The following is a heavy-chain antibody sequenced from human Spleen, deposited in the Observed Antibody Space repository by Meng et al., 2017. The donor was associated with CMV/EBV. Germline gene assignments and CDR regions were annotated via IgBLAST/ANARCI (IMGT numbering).Heavy chain of an antibody. J-gene: IGHJ2*01. D-gene: IGHD7-27*01. Sequence: GGSLRLSCAASGFTFGSHSMNWVRQAPGKGLEWVSSITGDSTYKHYADSLKGRFTISRDNSRKTLYLQVDSPRREDTAVYYCAKDAAGEDWYFDLWGRGTLVTVSS. CDR2: ITGDSTYK. CDR3: AKDAAGEDWYFDL. V-gene: IGHV3-21*01. CDR1: GFTFGSHS.